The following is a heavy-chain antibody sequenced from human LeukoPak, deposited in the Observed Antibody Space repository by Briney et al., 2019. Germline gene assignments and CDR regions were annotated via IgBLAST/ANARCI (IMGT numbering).Heavy chain of an antibody. V-gene: IGHV4-39*07. CDR3: ARVHYSSSWYYFDY. CDR2: IYYSGST. D-gene: IGHD6-13*01. CDR1: GGSISSSSYY. J-gene: IGHJ4*02. Sequence: SETLSLTCTVSGGSISSSSYYWGWIRQPPGKGLEWIGSIYYSGSTYYNPSLKSRVTISVDTSKNQFSLKLSSVTAADTAVYYCARVHYSSSWYYFDYWGQGTLVTVSS.